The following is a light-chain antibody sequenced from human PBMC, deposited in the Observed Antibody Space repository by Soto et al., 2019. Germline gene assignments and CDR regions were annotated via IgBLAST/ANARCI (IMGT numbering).Light chain of an antibody. J-gene: IGKJ1*01. CDR3: MQALPTWT. V-gene: IGKV2-28*01. CDR1: QSLLHSNGYNF. CDR2: LGS. Sequence: EIVMTQSPLSLPVTPGEPASISCRSSQSLLHSNGYNFLNWYLQKPGQSPQLLIFLGSNRASGVPDRFSGSGSGTDFTLKISRVEAEDVRVYYCMQALPTWTFGQGTKVEIK.